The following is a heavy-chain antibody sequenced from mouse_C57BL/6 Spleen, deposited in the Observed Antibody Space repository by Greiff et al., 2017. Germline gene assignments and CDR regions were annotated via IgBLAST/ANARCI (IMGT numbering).Heavy chain of an antibody. CDR2: INPGSGGT. V-gene: IGHV1-54*01. CDR1: GYAFTNYL. CDR3: ASSGYCGSSDVDMDY. D-gene: IGHD1-1*01. J-gene: IGHJ4*01. Sequence: QVQLQQSGAELVRPGTSVKVSCKASGYAFTNYLIEWVKQRPGQGLEWIGVINPGSGGTNYNEKFKGKATLTADKSSSTAYMQLSSLTSEDSAVYFCASSGYCGSSDVDMDYWGQGTSVTVSS.